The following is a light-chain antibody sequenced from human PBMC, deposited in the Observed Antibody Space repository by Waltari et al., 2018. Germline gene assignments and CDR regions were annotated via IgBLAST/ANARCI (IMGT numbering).Light chain of an antibody. CDR3: LQYGSSPNT. CDR2: DVS. V-gene: IGKV3-20*01. CDR1: QSVRSYY. J-gene: IGKJ1*01. Sequence: EIVLTQSPGTLSLSTGERATLPCRASQSVRSYYLAWYQQKLGQAPRLLIYDVSNRDIGIPDRFSGSGSGTDFTLTINRLEPEDFAVYYCLQYGSSPNTFGPGTKVEIK.